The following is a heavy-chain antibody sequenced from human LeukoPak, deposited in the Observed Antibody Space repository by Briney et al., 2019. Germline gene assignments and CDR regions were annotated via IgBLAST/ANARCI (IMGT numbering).Heavy chain of an antibody. CDR2: IKTDGSEK. J-gene: IGHJ5*02. V-gene: IGHV3-7*01. CDR1: GFTFNTHW. D-gene: IGHD3-10*01. Sequence: GGTLRLSCAASGFTFNTHWMSWARQALGKGLEWVANIKTDGSEKYYSDSVEGRFTISRDNANSLLYLQMNSLRVEDTAVYYCARDWNASGRTLDSWGKGTLVTVSS. CDR3: ARDWNASGRTLDS.